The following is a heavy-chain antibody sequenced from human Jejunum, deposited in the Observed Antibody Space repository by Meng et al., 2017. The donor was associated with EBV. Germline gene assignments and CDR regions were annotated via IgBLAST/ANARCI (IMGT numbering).Heavy chain of an antibody. J-gene: IGHJ4*02. D-gene: IGHD3-22*01. CDR3: ARTYYYDSSGYAPFDY. V-gene: IGHV4-39*07. CDR2: IYYSGST. CDR1: GGSISSCGDY. Sequence: LQLQWSGPGLVKPSEPPSLPCTVSGGSISSCGDYWGWVRQPPGKGLEWIGTIYYSGSTYYNPSLKSRVTISVDTSKNQFSLKLSSVTAADTAVYYCARTYYYDSSGYAPFDYWGQGTLVTVSS.